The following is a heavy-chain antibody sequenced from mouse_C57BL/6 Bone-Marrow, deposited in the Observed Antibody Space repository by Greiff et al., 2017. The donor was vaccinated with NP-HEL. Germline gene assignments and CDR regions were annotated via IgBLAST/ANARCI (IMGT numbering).Heavy chain of an antibody. CDR1: GYTFTSYW. D-gene: IGHD1-1*01. J-gene: IGHJ4*01. Sequence: VQLQPGAELVKPGASVKLSCKASGYTFTSYWMHWVKQRTGQGLEWIGMIHPNSGSTNYNEKFKSKATLTVDKSSSTAYMQLSSLTSEDSAVYYCARVLYYGSSYYYAMDYWGQGTSVTVSS. V-gene: IGHV1-64*01. CDR2: IHPNSGST. CDR3: ARVLYYGSSYYYAMDY.